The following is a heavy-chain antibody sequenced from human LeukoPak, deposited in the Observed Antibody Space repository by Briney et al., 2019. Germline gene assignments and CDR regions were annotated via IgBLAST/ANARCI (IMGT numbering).Heavy chain of an antibody. Sequence: SETLSLTCTVSGGSISSYYWSWIRQPPGKGLEWIGSIYYSGSTYYNPSLKSRVTISVDTSKNQFSLKLSSVTAADTAVYYCARLDLTPGLYSSGWYSFDYWGQGTLVTVSS. V-gene: IGHV4-59*05. J-gene: IGHJ4*02. CDR1: GGSISSYY. D-gene: IGHD6-19*01. CDR2: IYYSGST. CDR3: ARLDLTPGLYSSGWYSFDY.